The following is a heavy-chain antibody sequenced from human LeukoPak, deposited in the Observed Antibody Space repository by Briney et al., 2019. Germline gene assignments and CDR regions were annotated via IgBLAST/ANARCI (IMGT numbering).Heavy chain of an antibody. CDR1: GYTFSSYG. D-gene: IGHD6-19*01. CDR2: ISGYNGDT. CDR3: ARGDDYGSGWYRGDY. V-gene: IGHV1-18*01. J-gene: IGHJ4*02. Sequence: GASVTVSCTTSGYTFSSYGISWVRQAPGQGLEWMGWISGYNGDTHYAQKLQGRVTMTTDTSTSTAYMELRSLRSDGTAVYYCARGDDYGSGWYRGDYWGQGTLVTVSS.